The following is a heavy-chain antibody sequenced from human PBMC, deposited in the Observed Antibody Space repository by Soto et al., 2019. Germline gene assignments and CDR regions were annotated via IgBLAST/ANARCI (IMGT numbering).Heavy chain of an antibody. V-gene: IGHV3-48*01. CDR3: AKGDGYYYDSSGYHNLYYYYYGMAV. J-gene: IGHJ6*02. CDR2: ISSSSSTI. Sequence: PGGSLRLSCAASGFTFSSYSMNWVRQAPGKGLEWVSYISSSSSTIYYADSVKGRFTISRDNAKNSLYLQMNSLRAEDTAVYYCAKGDGYYYDSSGYHNLYYYYYGMAVWGQGTTVTVSS. D-gene: IGHD3-22*01. CDR1: GFTFSSYS.